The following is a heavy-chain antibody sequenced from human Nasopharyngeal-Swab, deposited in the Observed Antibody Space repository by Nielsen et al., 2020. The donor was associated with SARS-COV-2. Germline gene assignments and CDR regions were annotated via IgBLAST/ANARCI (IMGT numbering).Heavy chain of an antibody. CDR1: GYRFTSYW. Sequence: GGSLRLSCKGSGYRFTSYWISWVRQMPGKGLEWMGRIDPGDSYTNYSPSFQGHVTISADKSISTAYLQWSSLKASDTAMYYCAIPTVTTDYWGQGILVTVSS. CDR3: AIPTVTTDY. D-gene: IGHD4-17*01. V-gene: IGHV5-10-1*01. J-gene: IGHJ4*02. CDR2: IDPGDSYT.